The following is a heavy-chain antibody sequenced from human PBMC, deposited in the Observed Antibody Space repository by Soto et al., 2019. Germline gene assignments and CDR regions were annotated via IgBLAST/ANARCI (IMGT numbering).Heavy chain of an antibody. CDR1: GFTFSSYA. CDR2: ISGSGGST. D-gene: IGHD3-16*02. J-gene: IGHJ4*02. Sequence: GGSLRLSCAASGFTFSSYAMSWVRQAPGKGLEWVSAISGSGGSTYYADSVKGRFTISRDNSKNTLYLQMNSLRAEDTAVYYCAKDRITFGGVIVNLGYFDYWGQGTLVTVSS. V-gene: IGHV3-23*01. CDR3: AKDRITFGGVIVNLGYFDY.